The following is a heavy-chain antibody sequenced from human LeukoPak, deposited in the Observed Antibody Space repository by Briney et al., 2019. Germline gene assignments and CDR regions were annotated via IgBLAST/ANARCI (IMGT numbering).Heavy chain of an antibody. CDR3: TFYYDSMGDY. J-gene: IGHJ4*02. D-gene: IGHD3-22*01. CDR2: IRSKANSYAT. CDR1: GLTFRGSA. Sequence: PGGSLRLSCAASGLTFRGSAMHWVRQAPGKALEWVGRIRSKANSYATAYAASVKGRFTISRDDSKNTAYLQMNSLKTEDTAVYYCTFYYDSMGDYWGQGTLVTVSS. V-gene: IGHV3-73*01.